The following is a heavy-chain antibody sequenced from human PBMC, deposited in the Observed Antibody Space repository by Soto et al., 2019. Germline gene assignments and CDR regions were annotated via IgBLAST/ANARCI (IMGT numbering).Heavy chain of an antibody. V-gene: IGHV1-3*05. Sequence: QFQLVQSGAEEKKPGASVKVSCKASGYTFTGYAVHWVRQAPGQRLEWMGWINAGNGNTKYSQKFQGRVTITRDTSASTAYMELSSLRSEDTAVYYCARAVAVPADFDYWGQGTLVTVSS. CDR2: INAGNGNT. J-gene: IGHJ4*02. CDR3: ARAVAVPADFDY. D-gene: IGHD6-19*01. CDR1: GYTFTGYA.